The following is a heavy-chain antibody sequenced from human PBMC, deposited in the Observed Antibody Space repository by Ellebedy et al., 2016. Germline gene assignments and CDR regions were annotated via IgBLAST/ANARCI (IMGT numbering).Heavy chain of an antibody. J-gene: IGHJ3*01. CDR1: GGSVSSDY. V-gene: IGHV4-59*02. CDR2: VFHTGTT. CDR3: AKWNGGWYAFEV. Sequence: ESLRLSCNVSGGSVSSDYWNWIRRPPGKGLEWIGYVFHTGTTNYNPSLKSRVTMSVDTSKSQFSLRLTSVTAADTAVYYCAKWNGGWYAFEVWGQGTMVTVSS. D-gene: IGHD6-19*01.